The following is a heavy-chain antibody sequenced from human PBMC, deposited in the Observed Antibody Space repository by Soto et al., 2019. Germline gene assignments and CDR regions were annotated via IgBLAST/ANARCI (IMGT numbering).Heavy chain of an antibody. D-gene: IGHD1-1*01. Sequence: EVQLVQSGAEVKKPGESLRISCKGSGYKFIGYWISWVRQMPGKCLEWVGRIDPSDSYTSYSPSFQGHVTISVETSISTAYPQWRSLQASDTARYYCLRHGNGTPGYFDYWGRGTLVPVSS. CDR3: LRHGNGTPGYFDY. J-gene: IGHJ4*02. CDR1: GYKFIGYW. V-gene: IGHV5-10-1*03. CDR2: IDPSDSYT.